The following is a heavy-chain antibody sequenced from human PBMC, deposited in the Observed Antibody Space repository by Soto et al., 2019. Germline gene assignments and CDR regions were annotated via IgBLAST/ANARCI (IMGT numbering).Heavy chain of an antibody. CDR1: GFTFTYAW. V-gene: IGHV3-15*07. D-gene: IGHD5-12*01. CDR2: IKSKIDGGTT. J-gene: IGHJ4*02. CDR3: VTERWLPGGFDY. Sequence: EVQLVESGGGLVRPGGSLRLSCAASGFTFTYAWMDWVRQAPGKGLEWVGRIKSKIDGGTTDYAAPVKGRFTISRDDSKNTLYLQMNSLKTDDTGVYFCVTERWLPGGFDYWGQGTLVTASS.